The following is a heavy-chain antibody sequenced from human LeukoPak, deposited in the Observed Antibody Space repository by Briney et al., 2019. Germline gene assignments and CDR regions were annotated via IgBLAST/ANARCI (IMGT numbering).Heavy chain of an antibody. CDR1: GYTLTDLS. D-gene: IGHD2-15*01. CDR3: ATATVVAASPFWRFDY. Sequence: GASVKVSCKVSGYTLTDLSMHWVRQVPGKGLEWMGSFDPEDGETIYTQKFQGRVTMTEDTSTETAYMELSSLRSEDTAMYYRATATVVAASPFWRFDYWGQGTLVTVSS. J-gene: IGHJ4*02. CDR2: FDPEDGET. V-gene: IGHV1-24*01.